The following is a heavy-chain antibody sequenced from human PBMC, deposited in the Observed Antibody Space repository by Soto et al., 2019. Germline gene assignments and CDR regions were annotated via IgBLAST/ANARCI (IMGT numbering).Heavy chain of an antibody. CDR3: ARGATYYDFWSGHYTSDTSYGMDV. D-gene: IGHD3-3*01. J-gene: IGHJ6*02. CDR1: EFTVSSNY. V-gene: IGHV3-53*01. CDR2: IDTDGRA. Sequence: EVQLVESGGGLIQPGGSLRVSCAASEFTVSSNYMTWVRKAPGKAMEWVSVIDTDGRANYAESVKGRFTNSRDNSKNTLYLQMISLRVADTAGYYCARGATYYDFWSGHYTSDTSYGMDVWGQGTTVTVS.